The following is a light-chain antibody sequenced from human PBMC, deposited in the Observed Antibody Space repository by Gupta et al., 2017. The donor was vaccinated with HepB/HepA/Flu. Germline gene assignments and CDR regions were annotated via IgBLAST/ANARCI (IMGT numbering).Light chain of an antibody. J-gene: IGKJ3*01. CDR2: FGC. Sequence: DIVMAQSPLSLPVTTAEPASISCRSSQSLLQSNGYYYLDWYLQKQGQSPQLLLFFGCHRASGVPARSFGSGSGTDFTLEIRSVEAEDVGVFYCMQPLQGPGVTFGPGTKLDIK. CDR3: MQPLQGPGVT. V-gene: IGKV2-28*01. CDR1: QSLLQSNGYYY.